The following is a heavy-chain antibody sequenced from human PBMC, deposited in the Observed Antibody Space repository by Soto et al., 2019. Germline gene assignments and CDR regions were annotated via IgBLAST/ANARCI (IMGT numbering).Heavy chain of an antibody. D-gene: IGHD3-16*01. Sequence: EEQLVESGGDFIQPGGSLSLSCAASGFSVSVTYMGWVRQGPGQGMDRDSGIYRDRTTYDTDSLKGRITVSRDNAKNTRYRQMSSLRDEDTAVYYCARLEFYYDDSGQSTLRYFDLWGRGALVTVSS. V-gene: IGHV3-53*01. CDR2: IYRDRTT. CDR1: GFSVSVTY. J-gene: IGHJ2*01. CDR3: ARLEFYYDDSGQSTLRYFDL.